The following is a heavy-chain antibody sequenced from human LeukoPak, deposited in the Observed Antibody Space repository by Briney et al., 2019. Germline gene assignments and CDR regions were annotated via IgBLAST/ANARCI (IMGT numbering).Heavy chain of an antibody. V-gene: IGHV4-30-2*01. CDR3: ASYSSSFLALDY. J-gene: IGHJ4*02. D-gene: IGHD6-13*01. CDR1: GGSISSGGYS. Sequence: PSQTLSLTCAVSGGSISSGGYSWSWIRQPPGKGLEWIGYIYHSGSTYYNPSLKSRVTISVDRSKNQFSLKLSSVTAADTAVYYCASYSSSFLALDYWGQGTLVTVSS. CDR2: IYHSGST.